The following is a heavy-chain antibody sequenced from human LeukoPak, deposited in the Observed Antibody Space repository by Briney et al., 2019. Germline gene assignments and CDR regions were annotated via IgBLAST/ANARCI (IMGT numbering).Heavy chain of an antibody. CDR3: GRAGPVTKYHFMDV. D-gene: IGHD2-2*01. V-gene: IGHV3-23*01. J-gene: IGHJ6*03. Sequence: GGSLRLSCAASRFTFSDYAMNWVRQAPKKGLEWLSGISNNGGTTYYADSVKGRFTISRDNAKNSLFLQMNSLSAEDTAVYYCGRAGPVTKYHFMDVWGKGTTVTISS. CDR1: RFTFSDYA. CDR2: ISNNGGTT.